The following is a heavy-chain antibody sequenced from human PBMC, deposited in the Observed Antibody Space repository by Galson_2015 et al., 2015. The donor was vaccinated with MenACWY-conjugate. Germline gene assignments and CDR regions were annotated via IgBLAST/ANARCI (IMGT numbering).Heavy chain of an antibody. CDR1: GFTFSSYA. Sequence: LRLSCAASGFTFSSYALGWVRQAPGKGLEWVSSISGSGATTDYADSVRGRFTISRDNSKNTLYLEINSLRVDDTAVYYCAKDIIVGIGSYTTFDYWGQGTLVTVSS. J-gene: IGHJ4*02. D-gene: IGHD3-10*01. V-gene: IGHV3-23*01. CDR2: ISGSGATT. CDR3: AKDIIVGIGSYTTFDY.